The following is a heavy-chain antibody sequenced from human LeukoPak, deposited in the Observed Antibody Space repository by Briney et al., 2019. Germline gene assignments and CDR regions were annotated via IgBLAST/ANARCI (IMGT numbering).Heavy chain of an antibody. CDR2: MNPNSGNT. V-gene: IGHV1-8*03. D-gene: IGHD3-10*01. CDR1: GYTFTSYD. Sequence: ASVKVSCKASGYTFTSYDINWVRQATGQGLEWTGWMNPNSGNTGYAQKFQGRVTISRHTSISTAYMELNSLTSEDTAVYYCARVRFGSGSYPSYFDYWGQGTLVTVSS. CDR3: ARVRFGSGSYPSYFDY. J-gene: IGHJ4*02.